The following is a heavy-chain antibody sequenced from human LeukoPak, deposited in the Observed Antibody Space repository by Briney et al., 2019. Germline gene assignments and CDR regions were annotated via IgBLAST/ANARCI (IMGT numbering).Heavy chain of an antibody. D-gene: IGHD3-22*01. CDR2: IRWNSGSI. Sequence: GGSLRLSCAASGFTFDEYAMQWARHAPGKGLEGVSGIRWNSGSIGYADSVKGRFTISRDNAKNSLYLQMNSLRAEDTALYYGAKTYYYDSSGYYDYWGQGTLVTVSS. V-gene: IGHV3-9*01. CDR3: AKTYYYDSSGYYDY. CDR1: GFTFDEYA. J-gene: IGHJ4*02.